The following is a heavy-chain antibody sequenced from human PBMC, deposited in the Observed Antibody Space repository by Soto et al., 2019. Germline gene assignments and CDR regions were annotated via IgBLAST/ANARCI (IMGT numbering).Heavy chain of an antibody. Sequence: QVQLVQSGAEVKKPGSSVKVSCKTSGVSFNNNGIGWVRQAPGHGLEWMGGVSPPFRTSNYARKFQGRISMTADASTGTVNMELSSLPSEDTAQYYCARVLYYGSGSYSPYGMDVWGQWTTVTVSS. CDR1: GVSFNNNG. D-gene: IGHD3-10*01. CDR2: VSPPFRTS. V-gene: IGHV1-69*01. CDR3: ARVLYYGSGSYSPYGMDV. J-gene: IGHJ6*02.